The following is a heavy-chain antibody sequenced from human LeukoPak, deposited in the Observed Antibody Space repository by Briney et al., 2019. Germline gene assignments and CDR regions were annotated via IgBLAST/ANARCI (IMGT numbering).Heavy chain of an antibody. J-gene: IGHJ5*02. CDR3: RRQFLVGVS. CDR1: GFTLSTYA. Sequence: GGSLRLSCTASGFTLSTYAMNWVRQAPGKGLEWVSSISHSGDTSDYADSVKGRFTISRDNSKNTLYLQMNSLGAEDTAMYYCRRQFLVGVSWGPGTLVTVSS. CDR2: ISHSGDTS. D-gene: IGHD5/OR15-5a*01. V-gene: IGHV3-23*01.